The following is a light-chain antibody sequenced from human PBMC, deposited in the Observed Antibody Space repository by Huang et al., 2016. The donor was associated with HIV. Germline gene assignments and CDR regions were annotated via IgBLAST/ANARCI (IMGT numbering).Light chain of an antibody. CDR3: QQYNNYPYI. J-gene: IGKJ2*01. CDR1: RDVSNY. Sequence: DIQMTQSPSSLSAFVGDRVIINCRASRDVSNYLAWFQQKPGQAPKSLIYAASRLQSGVPSRFNGSGSGTDFTLTISSLQPEDSATYYCQQYNNYPYIFGQGTRLEI. V-gene: IGKV1-16*01. CDR2: AAS.